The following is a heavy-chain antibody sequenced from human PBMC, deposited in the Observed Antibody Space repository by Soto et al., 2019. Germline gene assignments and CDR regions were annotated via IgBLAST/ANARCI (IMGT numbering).Heavy chain of an antibody. Sequence: SVKGRFTISRDNSKNTLYLQMNSLRAEDTAVYFCARECATNNYYYGMDVWGQGTTVTVSS. D-gene: IGHD1-26*01. CDR3: ARECATNNYYYGMDV. J-gene: IGHJ6*02. V-gene: IGHV3-30*01.